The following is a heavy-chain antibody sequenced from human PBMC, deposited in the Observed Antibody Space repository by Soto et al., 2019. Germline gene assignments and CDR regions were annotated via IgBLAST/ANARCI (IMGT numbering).Heavy chain of an antibody. V-gene: IGHV3-21*01. D-gene: IGHD6-19*01. CDR1: GFTFSSYG. CDR3: ARGIAVADFDY. Sequence: GGSLRLSCAASGFTFSSYGMNWVRQAPGKGLEWVSSISSSSSYIYYADSVKGRFTISRDNAKNSLYLQMNSLRAEDTAVYYCARGIAVADFDYWGQGTLVTVSS. CDR2: ISSSSSYI. J-gene: IGHJ4*02.